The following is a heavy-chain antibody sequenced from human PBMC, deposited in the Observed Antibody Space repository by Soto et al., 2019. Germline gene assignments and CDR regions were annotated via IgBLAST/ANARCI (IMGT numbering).Heavy chain of an antibody. CDR3: ARYFYESSDYSPWYYCMDV. V-gene: IGHV2-5*02. Sequence: QITLKESGPPLVKPTQTLTLTCTLSGFSLSTSGVGVGWIRQTPENALEWLALIYLDDVKRYSPSLKSRLTITYDTSENQVVLTMTNMDPVDTATYYCARYFYESSDYSPWYYCMDVWGQGTTVTVSS. CDR2: IYLDDVK. D-gene: IGHD3-22*01. J-gene: IGHJ6*02. CDR1: GFSLSTSGVG.